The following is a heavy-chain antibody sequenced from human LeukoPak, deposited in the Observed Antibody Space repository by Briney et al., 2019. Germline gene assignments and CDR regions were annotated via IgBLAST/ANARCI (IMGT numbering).Heavy chain of an antibody. Sequence: PSETLSLTCTVSGYSISSGYYWGWIRQPPGKGLEWIGSIYHSGRTYYNPSLKSRVTISVDTSKNQFSLKLSSVTAADTAVYYCARLFYWDYYDSSGLTSRQGAFDIWGQGTMVTVSS. CDR2: IYHSGRT. J-gene: IGHJ3*02. D-gene: IGHD3-22*01. V-gene: IGHV4-38-2*02. CDR3: ARLFYWDYYDSSGLTSRQGAFDI. CDR1: GYSISSGYY.